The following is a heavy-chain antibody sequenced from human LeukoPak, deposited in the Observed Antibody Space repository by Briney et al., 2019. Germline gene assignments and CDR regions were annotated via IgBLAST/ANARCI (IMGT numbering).Heavy chain of an antibody. CDR2: IKSKTDGGTT. CDR3: TTRGGSFSIFDY. CDR1: GFTFSDYY. J-gene: IGHJ4*02. V-gene: IGHV3-15*01. Sequence: GGSLRLSCAASGFTFSDYYMSWIRQAPGKGLEWVGRIKSKTDGGTTDYAAPVKGRFTISRDDSKNTLYLQMNSLKTEDTAVYYCTTRGGSFSIFDYWGQGTLVTVSS. D-gene: IGHD1-26*01.